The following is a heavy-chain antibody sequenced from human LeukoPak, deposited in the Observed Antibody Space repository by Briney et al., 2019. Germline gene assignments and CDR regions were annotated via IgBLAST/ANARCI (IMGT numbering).Heavy chain of an antibody. D-gene: IGHD5-18*01. CDR1: GGSISSNSNY. V-gene: IGHV4-39*07. CDR2: INHSGST. CDR3: ASRRTVDTAMARSGH. Sequence: SETLSLTCTVSGGSISSNSNYWSWIRQPPGKGLEWIGEINHSGSTNYNPSLKSRVTISVDTSKNQFSLKLSSVTAADTAVYYCASRRTVDTAMARSGHWGQGTLVTVSS. J-gene: IGHJ4*02.